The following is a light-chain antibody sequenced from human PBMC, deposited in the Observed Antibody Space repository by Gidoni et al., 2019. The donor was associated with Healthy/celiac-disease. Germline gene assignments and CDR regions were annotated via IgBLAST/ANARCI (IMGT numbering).Light chain of an antibody. J-gene: IGKJ1*01. CDR2: AAS. CDR3: QQSYSTPWT. V-gene: IGKV1-39*01. CDR1: QSISSY. Sequence: DIQMTQSPSSLSASVGDRVTITCRASQSISSYLNWYQQKPGKAPKLLIYAASSLQSGVPSRFNGSGSGTDFTLTISSLQPEDFATNYCQQSYSTPWTFGQGTKVEIK.